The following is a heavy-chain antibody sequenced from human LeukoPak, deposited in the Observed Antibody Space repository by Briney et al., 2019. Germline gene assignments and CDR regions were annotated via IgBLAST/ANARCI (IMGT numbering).Heavy chain of an antibody. Sequence: GGPLRLSCAASGFTFSNAWMSWVRQAPGKGLEWVAVIWYDGSNKYYADSVKGRFTISRDNSKNTLYLQMNSLRAEDTAVYYCAYSGYDLRHDAFDIWGQGTMVTVSS. J-gene: IGHJ3*02. CDR2: IWYDGSNK. CDR1: GFTFSNAW. CDR3: AYSGYDLRHDAFDI. D-gene: IGHD5-12*01. V-gene: IGHV3-33*08.